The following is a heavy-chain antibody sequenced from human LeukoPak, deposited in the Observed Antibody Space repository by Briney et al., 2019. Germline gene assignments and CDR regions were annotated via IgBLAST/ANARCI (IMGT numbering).Heavy chain of an antibody. J-gene: IGHJ5*02. D-gene: IGHD3-10*01. CDR3: ARGFPCRVRGDSCLFDP. CDR1: GDSISSGGYY. CDR2: IYYSGGT. V-gene: IGHV4-31*03. Sequence: SQTLSLTCNVSGDSISSGGYYWSWIRQHPGKGLEWIGYIYYSGGTHHSPSLKSRVIISLDTSKNQLSLKLSSVTAADTAVYYCARGFPCRVRGDSCLFDPWGQGTPVTVSS.